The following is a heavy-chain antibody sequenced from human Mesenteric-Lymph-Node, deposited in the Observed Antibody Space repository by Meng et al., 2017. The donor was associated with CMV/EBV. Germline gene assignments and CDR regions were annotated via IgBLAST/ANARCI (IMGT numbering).Heavy chain of an antibody. J-gene: IGHJ4*02. CDR1: GFTFNIYW. D-gene: IGHD1-1*01. Sequence: GESLKISCAASGFTFNIYWMAWVRQAPGEGLEWVANIKEDGSEKHYVDSVKGRCTISRDNAKNSLYLQMNSLRAEDTAIYYCAKALENWGQGTLVTVSS. CDR3: AKALEN. V-gene: IGHV3-7*01. CDR2: IKEDGSEK.